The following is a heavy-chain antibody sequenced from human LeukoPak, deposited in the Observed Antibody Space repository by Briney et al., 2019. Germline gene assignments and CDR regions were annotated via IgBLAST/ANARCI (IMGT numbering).Heavy chain of an antibody. CDR1: XXXFTXYY. J-gene: IGHJ4*02. D-gene: IGHD1-26*01. CDR3: ARGYSGSYRY. CDR2: INPSGGST. V-gene: IGHV1-46*01. Sequence: AXXXXFTXYYMHWVRQAPGQGLEWMGIINPSGGSTSYAQKFQGRVTMTRDMSTSTVYMELSSLRSEDTAVYYCARGYSGSYRYWGQGTLVTVSS.